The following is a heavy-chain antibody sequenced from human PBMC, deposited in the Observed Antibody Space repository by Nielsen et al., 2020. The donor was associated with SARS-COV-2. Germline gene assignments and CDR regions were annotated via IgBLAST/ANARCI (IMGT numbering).Heavy chain of an antibody. V-gene: IGHV3-7*01. Sequence: GGSLRLSCAASGFTFSSYWMSWVRQAPGKGLEWVANIKQDGSEKYYVDSVKGRFTISRDNAKNTLYLQMNSLRAEDTAVYYCACPDYYGSGVYFDYWGQGTLVTVSS. D-gene: IGHD3-10*01. J-gene: IGHJ4*02. CDR1: GFTFSSYW. CDR3: ACPDYYGSGVYFDY. CDR2: IKQDGSEK.